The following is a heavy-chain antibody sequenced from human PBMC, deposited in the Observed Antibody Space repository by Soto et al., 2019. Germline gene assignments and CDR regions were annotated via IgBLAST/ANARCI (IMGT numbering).Heavy chain of an antibody. CDR3: ASLGPWVGDPWRGQYFDF. V-gene: IGHV1-46*03. Sequence: QVQLVQSGAEVRKPGASVKVSCKASGYSVTSYYIHWVRQAPGQGLEWMGIINPSGDATTYAQRFQGRVTMTRDTSTNTIYMGLSSLRSEDTAMYFCASLGPWVGDPWRGQYFDFWGQGTLVTVSS. D-gene: IGHD3-10*01. CDR2: INPSGDAT. CDR1: GYSVTSYY. J-gene: IGHJ4*02.